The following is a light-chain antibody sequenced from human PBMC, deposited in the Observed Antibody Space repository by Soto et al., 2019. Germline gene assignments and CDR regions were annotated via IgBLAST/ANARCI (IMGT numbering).Light chain of an antibody. J-gene: IGLJ1*01. V-gene: IGLV2-14*01. CDR1: RSDVGGYNY. CDR3: SSYASSSTR. CDR2: ASS. Sequence: QSALTQPVAVSWLARPSITISSTGTRSDVGGYNYVSLYEQHPRQAPKLMISASSRRPPGAPCSFYCSNCGTTACLTITGLQAEDEADYYCSSYASSSTRFGTGTKVTVL.